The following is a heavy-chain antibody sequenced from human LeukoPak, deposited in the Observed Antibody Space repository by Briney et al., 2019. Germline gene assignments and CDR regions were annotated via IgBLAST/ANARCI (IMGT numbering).Heavy chain of an antibody. V-gene: IGHV3-23*01. CDR2: IRGSGGST. J-gene: IGHJ4*02. Sequence: GGSLRLSCAASGFTFRSYAMSWVRQAPGKGLEWVSAIRGSGGSTYYADSVKGRFTISRDNSKNTLYLRMNSLRAEDTAVYYCAKGYSYGEDWGQGTLVTVSS. CDR3: AKGYSYGED. D-gene: IGHD5-18*01. CDR1: GFTFRSYA.